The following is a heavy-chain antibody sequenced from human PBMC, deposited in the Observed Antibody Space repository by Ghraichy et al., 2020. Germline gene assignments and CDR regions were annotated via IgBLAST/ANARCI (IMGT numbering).Heavy chain of an antibody. Sequence: SVKVACKASGGTFSSYAISWVRQAPGQGLEWMGGIIPIFGTANYAQKFQGRVTITADESTSTAYMELSSLRSEDTAVYYCASPGRRGYYYDSILYPLDVWGQGTTVTVSS. CDR2: IIPIFGTA. D-gene: IGHD3-22*01. CDR1: GGTFSSYA. CDR3: ASPGRRGYYYDSILYPLDV. V-gene: IGHV1-69*13. J-gene: IGHJ6*02.